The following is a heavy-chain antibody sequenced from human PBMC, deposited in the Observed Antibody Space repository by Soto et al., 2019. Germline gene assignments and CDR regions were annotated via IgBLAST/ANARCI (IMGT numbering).Heavy chain of an antibody. J-gene: IGHJ6*02. V-gene: IGHV1-3*01. CDR1: GYTFTSYA. CDR2: INAGNGNT. D-gene: IGHD2-15*01. Sequence: ASVKVSCKASGYTFTSYAMHWVRQAPGQRLEWMGWINAGNGNTKYSQKFQGRVTITRDTSASTAYMELSSLRSEDTAVYYCARSSGRYYYYGMDVWGQGTTVTVSS. CDR3: ARSSGRYYYYGMDV.